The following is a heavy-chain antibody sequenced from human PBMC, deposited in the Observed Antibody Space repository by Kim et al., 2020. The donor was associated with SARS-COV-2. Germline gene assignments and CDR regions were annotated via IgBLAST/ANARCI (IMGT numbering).Heavy chain of an antibody. CDR1: GFTFDEYV. Sequence: GGSLRLSCTASGFTFDEYVMQWVRQAPGKGLEWVSGITWNSGSIDYADSVKGRFTISRDNAKNSLYLQMSSLRAEDTALYFCAKGDGSIWPQWYQDYG. V-gene: IGHV3-9*01. J-gene: IGHJ6*01. CDR3: AKGDGSIWPQWYQDYG. D-gene: IGHD6-13*01. CDR2: ITWNSGSI.